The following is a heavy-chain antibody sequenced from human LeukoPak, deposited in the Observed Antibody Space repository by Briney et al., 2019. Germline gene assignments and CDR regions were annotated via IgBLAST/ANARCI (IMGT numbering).Heavy chain of an antibody. J-gene: IGHJ3*02. D-gene: IGHD1-14*01. CDR2: IYTSGST. V-gene: IGHV4-59*10. Sequence: SETLSLTCAVYAGSFSGDYWSWIRQPAGKGREWIGRIYTSGSTNYNPSLKSRVTMSVDTSKNQFSLKLSSVTAADTAVYYCARGRKEGAFDIWGQGTMVTVSS. CDR1: AGSFSGDY. CDR3: ARGRKEGAFDI.